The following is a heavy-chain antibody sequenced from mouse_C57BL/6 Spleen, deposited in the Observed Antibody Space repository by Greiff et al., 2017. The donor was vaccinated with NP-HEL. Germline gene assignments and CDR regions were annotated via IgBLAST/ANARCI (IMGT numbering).Heavy chain of an antibody. CDR3: ARGGLRPWFAY. J-gene: IGHJ3*01. D-gene: IGHD2-4*01. CDR1: GYAFSSSW. V-gene: IGHV1-82*01. CDR2: IYPGDGDT. Sequence: QVQLKQSGPELVKPGASVKISCKASGYAFSSSWMNWVKQRPGKGLEWIGRIYPGDGDTNYNGKFKGKATLTADKSSSTAYMQLSSLTSEDSAVYVCARGGLRPWFAYWGQGTLVTVSA.